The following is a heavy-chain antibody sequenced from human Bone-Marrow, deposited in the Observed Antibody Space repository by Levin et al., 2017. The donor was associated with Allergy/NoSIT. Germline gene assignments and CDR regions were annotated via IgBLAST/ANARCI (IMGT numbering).Heavy chain of an antibody. D-gene: IGHD6-13*01. CDR2: IRHDGSEK. Sequence: GESLKISCAASGFTFSGYWMTWVRQAPGKGLEWVANIRHDGSEKYYVDSVKGRFTISRDNAKNSLHLQMNSLRAEDTAVYYCARFGKIEYDSSHSDGVDIWGQGTMVTVSS. J-gene: IGHJ3*02. V-gene: IGHV3-7*01. CDR3: ARFGKIEYDSSHSDGVDI. CDR1: GFTFSGYW.